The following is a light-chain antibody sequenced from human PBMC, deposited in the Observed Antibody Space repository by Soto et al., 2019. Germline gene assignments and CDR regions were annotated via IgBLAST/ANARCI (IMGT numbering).Light chain of an antibody. CDR1: QGIRND. Sequence: IQRTRCPSSLSASVGERVTITFRASQGIRNDLGWYQQKPGKAPKLLIYAASSLQSGVPSRFSGSGSGTDFTLTISSLQPEDFATYYCLQDYNYPLTFGGGTKVDIK. V-gene: IGKV1-6*01. CDR2: AAS. CDR3: LQDYNYPLT. J-gene: IGKJ4*01.